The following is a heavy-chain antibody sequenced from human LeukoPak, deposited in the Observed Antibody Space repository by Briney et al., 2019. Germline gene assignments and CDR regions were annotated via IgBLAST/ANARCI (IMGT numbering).Heavy chain of an antibody. CDR3: ARVPREVVAATGAFDI. J-gene: IGHJ3*02. D-gene: IGHD2-15*01. Sequence: SETLSLTCTVSGGSISSYYWSWIRQPPGKGLEWIGYVYYSGSTDYNPSLKSRVTISVDTSKNQFSLKVRSVTAADTAVYYCARVPREVVAATGAFDIWGQGTMVTVSS. V-gene: IGHV4-59*01. CDR2: VYYSGST. CDR1: GGSISSYY.